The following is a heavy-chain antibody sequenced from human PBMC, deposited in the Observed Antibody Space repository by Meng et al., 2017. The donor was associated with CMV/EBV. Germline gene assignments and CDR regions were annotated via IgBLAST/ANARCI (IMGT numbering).Heavy chain of an antibody. V-gene: IGHV3-21*01. J-gene: IGHJ4*02. CDR3: ARDGGYDSSGNRMGTFDY. CDR1: GFTFSSYS. D-gene: IGHD3-22*01. Sequence: GGSLRLSCAASGFTFSSYSMNWVHQAPGKGLEWVSSISSSSSYIYYADSVKGRFTISRDNAKNSLYLQMNSLRAEDTAVYYCARDGGYDSSGNRMGTFDYWGQGTLVTVSS. CDR2: ISSSSSYI.